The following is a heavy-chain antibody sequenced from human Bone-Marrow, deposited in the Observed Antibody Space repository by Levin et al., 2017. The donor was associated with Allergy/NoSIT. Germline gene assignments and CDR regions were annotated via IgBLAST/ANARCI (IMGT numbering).Heavy chain of an antibody. CDR1: GFTFRNSG. Sequence: GESLKISCAASGFTFRNSGMHWVRQAPGKGLEWVAVIWFDGNKKYYVDSVKGRFTISRDNSKNTLFLQMNSLRAEDTAVYYCARGIIGDLRVAHKEAFDIWGQGTMVSVSS. J-gene: IGHJ3*02. D-gene: IGHD2-21*01. V-gene: IGHV3-33*01. CDR2: IWFDGNKK. CDR3: ARGIIGDLRVAHKEAFDI.